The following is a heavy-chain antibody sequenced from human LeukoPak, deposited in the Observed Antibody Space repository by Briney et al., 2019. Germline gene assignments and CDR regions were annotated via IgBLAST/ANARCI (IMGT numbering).Heavy chain of an antibody. J-gene: IGHJ4*02. Sequence: GGSLRLSCAASGFTFSSYTMNWVRQAPGKGPEWVSYISSSSSTIYYADSVKGRFTISRDNAKNSLYLQKNSLRDEDTAVYYCASGSPRPYWGQGTLVTVSS. CDR2: ISSSSSTI. D-gene: IGHD1-26*01. CDR3: ASGSPRPY. V-gene: IGHV3-48*02. CDR1: GFTFSSYT.